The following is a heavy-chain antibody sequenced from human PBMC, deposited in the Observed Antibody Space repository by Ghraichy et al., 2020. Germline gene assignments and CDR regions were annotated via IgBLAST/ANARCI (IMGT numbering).Heavy chain of an antibody. Sequence: SQTLSLTCAISGDSVSSKSVGWNWIRQSPSRGLEWLGRTYYRSKWYSEYAASVKSRITINADTSKNQFYLQLNPVTPEDTAVYYCARVGTYYFDFWGQGTLVTVSS. D-gene: IGHD3-10*01. CDR2: TYYRSKWYS. J-gene: IGHJ4*02. CDR1: GDSVSSKSVG. CDR3: ARVGTYYFDF. V-gene: IGHV6-1*01.